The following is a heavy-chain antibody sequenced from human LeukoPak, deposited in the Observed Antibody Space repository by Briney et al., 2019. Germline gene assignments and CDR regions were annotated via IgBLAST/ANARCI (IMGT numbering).Heavy chain of an antibody. CDR1: GGSISSSNYY. Sequence: SSETLSLTCTVSGGSISSSNYYWGWIRQPPGKGLEWIGEISHSGSTNYNPSLKSRVTISLDTSKNQFSLNLSSVTAADTAVYYCATGEVLTSALFWRGGMFDFWGQGTLVTVSS. CDR3: ATGEVLTSALFWRGGMFDF. V-gene: IGHV4-39*07. J-gene: IGHJ4*02. CDR2: ISHSGST. D-gene: IGHD2-21*02.